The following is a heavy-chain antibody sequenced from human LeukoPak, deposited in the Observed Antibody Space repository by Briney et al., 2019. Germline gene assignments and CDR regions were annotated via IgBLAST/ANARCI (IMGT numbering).Heavy chain of an antibody. V-gene: IGHV4-34*01. J-gene: IGHJ5*01. D-gene: IGHD2-8*01. CDR3: ARGPVALPNDRLSLFFDF. CDR1: GASFNTYY. CDR2: VKHDGDT. Sequence: SETLSLTCAVYGASFNTYYWTWIRQSPDKGLEWIGEVKHDGDTNVNPSLRSRVVMSVDGSKNQFSLKMTSVTAADTAIYFCARGPVALPNDRLSLFFDFWGQGTLVTVSS.